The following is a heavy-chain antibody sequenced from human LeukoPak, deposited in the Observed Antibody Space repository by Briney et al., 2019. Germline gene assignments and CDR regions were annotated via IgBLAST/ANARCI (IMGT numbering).Heavy chain of an antibody. CDR3: AKELHQLELDCYFDY. D-gene: IGHD6-13*01. J-gene: IGHJ4*02. Sequence: GGSLRLSCAVSGFTFGIYAMIWVRQAPGKGLEGASAIGCSGGTTYYADPLERRFTISRDNSKNTMYMQMNSLRAEDTAVYYCAKELHQLELDCYFDYWGQGTLVTVSS. V-gene: IGHV3-23*01. CDR2: IGCSGGTT. CDR1: GFTFGIYA.